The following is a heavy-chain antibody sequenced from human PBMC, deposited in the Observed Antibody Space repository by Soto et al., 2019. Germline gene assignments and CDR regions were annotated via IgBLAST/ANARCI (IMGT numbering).Heavy chain of an antibody. CDR3: ARDPGLVVVAATPFDYYYGMDV. V-gene: IGHV1-69*13. Sequence: SVKVSCKASGGTFISYAISWVRQAPGQGLEWMGGIIPIFGTANYAQKFQGRVTITADESTSTAYMELSSLRSEDTAVYYCARDPGLVVVAATPFDYYYGMDVWGQGTTVTVSS. CDR1: GGTFISYA. D-gene: IGHD2-15*01. J-gene: IGHJ6*02. CDR2: IIPIFGTA.